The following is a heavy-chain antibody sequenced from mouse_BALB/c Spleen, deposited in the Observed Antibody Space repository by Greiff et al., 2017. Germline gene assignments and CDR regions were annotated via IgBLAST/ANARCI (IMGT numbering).Heavy chain of an antibody. CDR3: ARSGGYYWFAY. V-gene: IGHV5-17*02. D-gene: IGHD2-3*01. CDR2: ISSGSSTI. CDR1: GFTFSSFG. J-gene: IGHJ3*01. Sequence: EVMLVESGGGLVQPGGSRKLSCAASGFTFSSFGMHWVRQAPEKGLEWVAYISSGSSTIYYADTVKGRFTISRDNPKNTLFLQMTSLRSEDTAMYYCARSGGYYWFAYWGQGTLVTVSA.